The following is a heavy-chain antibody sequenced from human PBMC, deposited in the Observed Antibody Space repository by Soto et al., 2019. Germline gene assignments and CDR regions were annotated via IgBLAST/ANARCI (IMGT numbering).Heavy chain of an antibody. Sequence: QVKLVQSGAEVKKPGASVKVSCKASGYTFSSYHISWVRQAPGQGLEWMGWISAYNGNTNYAQKLQGRVTMTTDTSPSTAYTELRTPSSFDTAVYFSARDGPPTDYWCQGTVVTVSS. CDR2: ISAYNGNT. V-gene: IGHV1-18*01. CDR3: ARDGPPTDY. J-gene: IGHJ4*02. CDR1: GYTFSSYH.